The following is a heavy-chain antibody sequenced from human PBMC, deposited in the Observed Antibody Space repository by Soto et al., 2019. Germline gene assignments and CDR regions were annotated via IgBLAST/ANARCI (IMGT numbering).Heavy chain of an antibody. CDR2: IWYDGSNK. J-gene: IGHJ4*02. CDR1: GFTFSSYG. CDR3: ARDPPFGGIAVARGGDY. D-gene: IGHD6-19*01. Sequence: PGGSLRLSCAASGFTFSSYGMHWVRQAPGKGLEWVAVIWYDGSNKYYADSVKGRFTISRDNSKNTLYLQMNSLRAEDTAVYYCARDPPFGGIAVARGGDYWGQGTLVTVSS. V-gene: IGHV3-33*01.